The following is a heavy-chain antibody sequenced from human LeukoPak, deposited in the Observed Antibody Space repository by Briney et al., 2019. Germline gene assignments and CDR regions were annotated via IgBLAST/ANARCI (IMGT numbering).Heavy chain of an antibody. D-gene: IGHD3-3*01. J-gene: IGHJ5*02. CDR2: INHSGST. V-gene: IGHV4-34*01. CDR1: GGSFSGYY. Sequence: SETLSLTCAVYGGSFSGYYWSWIRQPPGKGLEWIGEINHSGSTNYNPSLKSRVTISVDTSKNQFSLKLSSVTAADTAVYYCARGGGPYDFWSGYPRNWFDPWGQGTLVTVSS. CDR3: ARGGGPYDFWSGYPRNWFDP.